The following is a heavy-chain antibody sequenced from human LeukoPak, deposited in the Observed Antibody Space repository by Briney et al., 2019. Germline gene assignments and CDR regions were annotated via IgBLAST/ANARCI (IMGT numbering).Heavy chain of an antibody. CDR1: GYTFSSTW. V-gene: IGHV3-74*03. D-gene: IGHD4-23*01. Sequence: QPGGSLRLSCAASGYTFSSTWRCCGRPAPGKGLVRDPRTNTDGSTTMYADAVKGRFTIARDNAQNTLYLQMNRLRAEDTAVYYCYGANAEHWGQGTLVTVSS. CDR3: YGANAEH. J-gene: IGHJ1*01. CDR2: TNTDGSTT.